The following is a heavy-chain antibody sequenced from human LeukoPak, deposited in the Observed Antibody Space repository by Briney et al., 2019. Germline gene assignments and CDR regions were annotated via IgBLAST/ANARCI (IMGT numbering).Heavy chain of an antibody. J-gene: IGHJ5*02. D-gene: IGHD3-22*01. CDR1: GGSFSGHY. V-gene: IGHV4-34*01. CDR2: INHSGST. Sequence: PSETLSLTCAVYGGSFSGHYWSWIRQPPGKGLEWIGEINHSGSTNYNPSLKSRVTISVDTSKNQFSLKLSSVTAADTAVYYCARGLSYYYDSSGYPNWFDPWGQGTLVTVSS. CDR3: ARGLSYYYDSSGYPNWFDP.